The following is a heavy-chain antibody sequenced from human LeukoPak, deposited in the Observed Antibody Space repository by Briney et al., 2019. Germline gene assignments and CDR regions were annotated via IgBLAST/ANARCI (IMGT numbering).Heavy chain of an antibody. V-gene: IGHV4-39*07. CDR2: IDYSGNT. CDR1: GGSISSSGYC. J-gene: IGHJ3*02. Sequence: SETLSLTCTVSGGSISSSGYCWGWIRQPPGKGLEWIGSIDYSGNTNYNPSLKSRVTISVDTSKNQFSLKLSSVTAADTAVYYCARANVAVAGTPDAFDIWGQGTMVTVSS. CDR3: ARANVAVAGTPDAFDI. D-gene: IGHD6-19*01.